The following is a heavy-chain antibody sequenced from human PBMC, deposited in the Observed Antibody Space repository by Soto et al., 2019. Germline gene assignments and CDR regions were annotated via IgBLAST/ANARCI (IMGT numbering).Heavy chain of an antibody. D-gene: IGHD3-9*01. CDR3: AGSKPDWVLVPEY. Sequence: QVQLVESGGGVVQPGRSLRLSCAASGFTFSDFGMHWVRQAPGKGLDWVSLISDDGSSKYYAESVKGRFTISRDNSKSTLYLQMNALGAEDTAVYYCAGSKPDWVLVPEYWGQGTLVAVSS. V-gene: IGHV3-30*03. CDR1: GFTFSDFG. J-gene: IGHJ4*02. CDR2: ISDDGSSK.